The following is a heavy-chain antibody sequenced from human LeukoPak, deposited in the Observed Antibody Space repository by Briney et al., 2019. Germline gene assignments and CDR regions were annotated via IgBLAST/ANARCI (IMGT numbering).Heavy chain of an antibody. J-gene: IGHJ4*02. CDR2: IRYDGSNK. CDR3: ARDHYYDSSGYYYGFDY. CDR1: GFTFSSYG. Sequence: GGSLRLSCAASGFTFSSYGMHWVRQAPGKGLEWVAFIRYDGSNKYYADSVKGRFTISRDNAKNSLYLQMNSLRAEDTAVYYCARDHYYDSSGYYYGFDYWGQGTLVTVSS. D-gene: IGHD3-22*01. V-gene: IGHV3-30*02.